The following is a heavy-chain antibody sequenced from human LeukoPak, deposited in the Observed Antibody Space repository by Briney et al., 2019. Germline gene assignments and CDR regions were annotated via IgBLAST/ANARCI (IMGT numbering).Heavy chain of an antibody. D-gene: IGHD3-22*01. Sequence: ASVKVSCKASGYTFTSYGISWVRQAPGQGLEWMGWISAYNGNTNYAQKLQGRVTMTTDTSTSTAYMELRSLRSDDTAVYYCARESGTKKIPYYYDREDAFDIWGQGTMVTVSS. CDR3: ARESGTKKIPYYYDREDAFDI. V-gene: IGHV1-18*01. CDR2: ISAYNGNT. CDR1: GYTFTSYG. J-gene: IGHJ3*02.